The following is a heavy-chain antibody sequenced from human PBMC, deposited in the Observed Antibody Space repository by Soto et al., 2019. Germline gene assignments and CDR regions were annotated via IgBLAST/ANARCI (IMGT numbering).Heavy chain of an antibody. Sequence: GGSLRLSCAASGFTFSSYGMHWVRQAPGKGLEWVAVISYDGSNKYYADSVKGRFTISRDNSKNTLYLQMNSLRAEDTAVYYCAKYSMDDSSGYYNDYWGQGTLVTVSS. D-gene: IGHD3-22*01. J-gene: IGHJ4*02. CDR2: ISYDGSNK. V-gene: IGHV3-30*18. CDR1: GFTFSSYG. CDR3: AKYSMDDSSGYYNDY.